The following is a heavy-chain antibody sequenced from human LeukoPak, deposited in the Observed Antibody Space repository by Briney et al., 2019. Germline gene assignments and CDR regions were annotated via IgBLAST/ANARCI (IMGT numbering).Heavy chain of an antibody. V-gene: IGHV4-59*01. J-gene: IGHJ4*02. CDR3: ARQSISGSSLSYFDY. D-gene: IGHD3-22*01. CDR2: IYDSGST. Sequence: SETLSLTCTVSGGSISSYYWSWIRQPPGKGLEWIGNIYDSGSTNYNPSLESRGTISVDTSKNQCSHKLSSVTAADTAVYYCARQSISGSSLSYFDYWGQGTLVNVSS. CDR1: GGSISSYY.